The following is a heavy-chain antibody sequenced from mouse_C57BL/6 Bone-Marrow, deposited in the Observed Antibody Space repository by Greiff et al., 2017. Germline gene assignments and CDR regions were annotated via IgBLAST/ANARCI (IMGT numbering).Heavy chain of an antibody. CDR3: AKTIYDGYSTCAY. D-gene: IGHD2-3*01. CDR1: GYTFTSYW. CDR2: IDPSDSYT. J-gene: IGHJ3*01. Sequence: QVQLQQPGAELVRPGTSVKLSCKASGYTFTSYWMHWVKQRPGQGLEWIGVIDPSDSYTNYNQKFKGKATLTVDTSASTAYMQLSSLTSEDSAVYYCAKTIYDGYSTCAYWGKGTLVTVSA. V-gene: IGHV1-59*01.